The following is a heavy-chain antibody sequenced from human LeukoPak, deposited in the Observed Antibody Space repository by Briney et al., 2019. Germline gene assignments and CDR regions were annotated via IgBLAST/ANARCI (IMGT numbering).Heavy chain of an antibody. Sequence: SETLSLTCTVSGGSISSRGYYWSWIRQHPGKGLEWIGFIYYSGTTNYNPSLKSRVTISVDTSKNQFSLKLSSVTAADTAVYYCARVDANWGVVDYWGQGTLVTVSS. CDR1: GGSISSRGYY. J-gene: IGHJ4*02. CDR2: IYYSGTT. D-gene: IGHD7-27*01. CDR3: ARVDANWGVVDY. V-gene: IGHV4-61*08.